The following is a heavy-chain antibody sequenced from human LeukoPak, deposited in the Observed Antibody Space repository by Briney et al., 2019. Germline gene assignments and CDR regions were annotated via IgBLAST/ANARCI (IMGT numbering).Heavy chain of an antibody. CDR1: GVSLSTTPDH. D-gene: IGHD1-26*01. V-gene: IGHV4-39*01. Sequence: PSETLSLTCDVSGVSLSTTPDHWAWIRQPPGKTLEWIANIFYSGSTYYNLSLRSRVTISVDTFRNEISLKLSSVAATDTAIYFCAQDLENLEGCGSYGYFDSWGRGTLVTVSS. CDR2: IFYSGST. CDR3: AQDLENLEGCGSYGYFDS. J-gene: IGHJ4*02.